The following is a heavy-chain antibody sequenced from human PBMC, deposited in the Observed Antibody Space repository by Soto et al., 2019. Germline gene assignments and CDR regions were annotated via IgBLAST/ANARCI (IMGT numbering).Heavy chain of an antibody. CDR3: ARLYSGGSCLRRNWFDP. CDR2: INPNSGGT. Sequence: ASVKVSCKASGYTFTGYYMHWVRQAPGQGLEWMGWINPNSGGTNYAQKFQGWVTMTRDTSISTAYMELSRLRPDDTAVYYCARLYSGGSCLRRNWFDPWGQGTLVTVSS. D-gene: IGHD2-15*01. J-gene: IGHJ5*02. CDR1: GYTFTGYY. V-gene: IGHV1-2*04.